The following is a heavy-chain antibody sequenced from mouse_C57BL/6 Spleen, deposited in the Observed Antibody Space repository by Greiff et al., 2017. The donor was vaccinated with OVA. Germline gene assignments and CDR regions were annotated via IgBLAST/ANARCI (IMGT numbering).Heavy chain of an antibody. V-gene: IGHV5-4*01. Sequence: VQLKESGGGLVKPGGSLKLSCAASGFTFSSYAMSWVRQTPEKRLEWVATISDGGSYTYYPDNVKGRFTISRDNAKNNLYLQMSHLKSEDTAMYYCARDRDYDYYFDYWGQGTTLTVSS. J-gene: IGHJ2*01. CDR2: ISDGGSYT. CDR1: GFTFSSYA. D-gene: IGHD2-4*01. CDR3: ARDRDYDYYFDY.